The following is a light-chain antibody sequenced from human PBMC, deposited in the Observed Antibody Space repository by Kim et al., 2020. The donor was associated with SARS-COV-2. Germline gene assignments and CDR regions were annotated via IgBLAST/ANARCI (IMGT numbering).Light chain of an antibody. CDR2: EVN. Sequence: QSVLTQPPSASGSPGQSVTISCTGTSSDVGGYNYVSWYQQHPGKAPKLMIYEVNKRPSGVPDRFSGSKSGNTASLTVSGLQAEDEADYYCSSFAGSNNVVGTGTKVTVL. V-gene: IGLV2-8*01. J-gene: IGLJ1*01. CDR3: SSFAGSNNV. CDR1: SSDVGGYNY.